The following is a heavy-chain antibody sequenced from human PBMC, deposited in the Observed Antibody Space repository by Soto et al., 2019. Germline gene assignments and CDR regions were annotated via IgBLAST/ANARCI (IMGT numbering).Heavy chain of an antibody. CDR3: ARGGGRIRQCLHVGYFDY. CDR2: INHRGST. J-gene: IGHJ4*02. Sequence: SETLSLTCAVYGGSFSGYCWSWIRQPPGKGLEGIGEINHRGSTNYNPSLKSRVTISVDTSKNQFSLKLSSVTAADTAVYYCARGGGRIRQCLHVGYFDYRSRRSLVIVSS. D-gene: IGHD5-18*01. CDR1: GGSFSGYC. V-gene: IGHV4-34*01.